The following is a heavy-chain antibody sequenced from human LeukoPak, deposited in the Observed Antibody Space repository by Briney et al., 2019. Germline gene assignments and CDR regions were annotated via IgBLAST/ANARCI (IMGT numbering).Heavy chain of an antibody. V-gene: IGHV4-30-4*08. CDR2: IYYSGST. CDR3: AIGSSRGFFQH. Sequence: SETLSLTCTVSGGSISSGDYYWSWIRQPPGKGPEWIGYIYYSGSTFYNPSLKSRVTISADTSKNQFSLKLSSVTAADTAVYYSAIGSSRGFFQHWGQGTLVTVSS. CDR1: GGSISSGDYY. J-gene: IGHJ1*01. D-gene: IGHD2-15*01.